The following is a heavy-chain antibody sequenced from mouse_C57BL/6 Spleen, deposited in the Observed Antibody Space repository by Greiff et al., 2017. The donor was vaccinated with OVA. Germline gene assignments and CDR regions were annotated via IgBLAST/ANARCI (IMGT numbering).Heavy chain of an antibody. CDR3: VRFITRYYFDY. V-gene: IGHV3-6*01. CDR2: ISYDGSN. D-gene: IGHD1-1*01. Sequence: EVQLVESGPGLVKPSQSLSLTCSVTGYSITSGYYWNWIRQFPGNKLEWMGYISYDGSNNYNPSLKNRISITRDTSKNQFFLKLNSVTTEDTATYYCVRFITRYYFDYWGQGTTLTVSS. J-gene: IGHJ2*01. CDR1: GYSITSGYY.